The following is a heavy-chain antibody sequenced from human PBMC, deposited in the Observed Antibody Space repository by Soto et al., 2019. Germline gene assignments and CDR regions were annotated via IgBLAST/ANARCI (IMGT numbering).Heavy chain of an antibody. Sequence: QVQLVESGGGVVQPGRSLRLSCAASGFTFSSYGMHWVRQAPGKGLEWVAVISYDGSNKYYADSVKGRFTISRDNSKNTLYLQMNSLRAEDTAVYYCANGLGRYDYIWGDIDYWGQGTLVTVSS. V-gene: IGHV3-30*18. D-gene: IGHD3-16*01. CDR1: GFTFSSYG. J-gene: IGHJ4*02. CDR3: ANGLGRYDYIWGDIDY. CDR2: ISYDGSNK.